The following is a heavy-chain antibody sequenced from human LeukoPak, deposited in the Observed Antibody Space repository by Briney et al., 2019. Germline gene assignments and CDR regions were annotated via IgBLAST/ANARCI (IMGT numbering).Heavy chain of an antibody. Sequence: PGGSLRHSRLGTGSTLRSYAMHWVGQAPGKGLEYVSAISSNGGSTYYADSVKGRFTISRDNYKNMLYLQMSSLRAEDTAVYYCEESPGDYPYCFYLRYVWAQGTTVTVSS. CDR2: ISSNGGST. D-gene: IGHD4-17*01. J-gene: IGHJ6*02. CDR3: EESPGDYPYCFYLRYV. CDR1: GSTLRSYA. V-gene: IGHV3-64D*06.